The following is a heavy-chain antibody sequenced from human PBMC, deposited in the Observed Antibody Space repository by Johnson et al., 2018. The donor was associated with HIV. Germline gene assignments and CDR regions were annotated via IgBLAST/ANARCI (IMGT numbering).Heavy chain of an antibody. CDR1: GFTFSNCA. J-gene: IGHJ3*01. V-gene: IGHV3-30*04. Sequence: QVQLVESGGGVVQPGRSLRLSCAASGFTFSNCAMHWVRQAPGKGLEWVALISYDGSNNYYADSVKGRFTISRDNSKNTLYLQMNSLRPGDTAVYYCARGPATITSLGLLFALDVWAQGTMVIVSS. CDR3: ARGPATITSLGLLFALDV. CDR2: ISYDGSNN. D-gene: IGHD4-11*01.